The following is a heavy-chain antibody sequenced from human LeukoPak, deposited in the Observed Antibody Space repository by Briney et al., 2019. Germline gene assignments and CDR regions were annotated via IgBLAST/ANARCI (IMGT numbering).Heavy chain of an antibody. CDR3: ARTYYYDSSGYPIMPFDY. D-gene: IGHD3-22*01. CDR2: ISGSGGST. J-gene: IGHJ4*02. CDR1: GFTFSSYA. Sequence: GGSLRLSCAASGFTFSSYAMSWVRQAPGKGLEWVSAISGSGGSTYYADSVKGRFTISRDNSKNTLYLQMNSLSAEDTAVYYCARTYYYDSSGYPIMPFDYWGQGTLVTVSS. V-gene: IGHV3-23*01.